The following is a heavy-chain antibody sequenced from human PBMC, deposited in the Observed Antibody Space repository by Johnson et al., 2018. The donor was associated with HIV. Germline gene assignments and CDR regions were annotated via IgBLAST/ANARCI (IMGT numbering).Heavy chain of an antibody. CDR2: INWIGVST. D-gene: IGHD3-10*01. Sequence: VPLVESGGGVVRPGGSLRLSSPSSGFTFADYGMSWVRQAPGNALASVSGINWIGVSTGYAYSVQGRFTISRDNAKNSLYLQMNSLRAEDTALYYCARGNYYGSGSYGAFDIWGQGTMVTVSS. CDR3: ARGNYYGSGSYGAFDI. V-gene: IGHV3-20*03. CDR1: GFTFADYG. J-gene: IGHJ3*02.